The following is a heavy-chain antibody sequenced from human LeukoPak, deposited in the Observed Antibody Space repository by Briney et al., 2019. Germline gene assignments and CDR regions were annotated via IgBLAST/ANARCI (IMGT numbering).Heavy chain of an antibody. V-gene: IGHV4-4*07. CDR2: ISTSGST. CDR3: ARVGYGKGAVALTGFDP. Sequence: PSETLSLTCTVSGGSISSYYWSWIRQPAGKGLEWIGRISTSGSTNYNPSLKSRVTMSVDTSKNQFSLRLSSVTAADTAVYYCARVGYGKGAVALTGFDPWGQGTLVTVSS. CDR1: GGSISSYY. J-gene: IGHJ5*02. D-gene: IGHD6-19*01.